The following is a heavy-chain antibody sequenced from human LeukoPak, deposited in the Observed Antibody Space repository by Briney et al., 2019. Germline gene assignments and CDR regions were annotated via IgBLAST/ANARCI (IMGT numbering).Heavy chain of an antibody. CDR3: ARQEYSYGHDY. Sequence: PSETLSLTCTVSGGSISSSSYYWGWIRQPPGKGLEWIGSIYYSGSTYYNPSLKSRVTISVDTSKDQFSLKLSSVTAADTAVYYCARQEYSYGHDYWGQGTLVTVSS. D-gene: IGHD5-18*01. V-gene: IGHV4-39*01. CDR1: GGSISSSSYY. J-gene: IGHJ4*02. CDR2: IYYSGST.